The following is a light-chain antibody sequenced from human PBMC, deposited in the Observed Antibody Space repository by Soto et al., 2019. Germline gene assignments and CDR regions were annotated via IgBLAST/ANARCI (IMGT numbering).Light chain of an antibody. CDR3: QHYHSYPIT. CDR1: QDIGTF. Sequence: AIQMTQSPSSLSASTGDTVTITCRASQDIGTFLGWYQQKPGKPPKVLIHHTSALEDGVPSRFRGSGSRTDFTLTITNVQPEDFASYYCQHYHSYPITFGQGTRLDMK. CDR2: HTS. J-gene: IGKJ5*01. V-gene: IGKV1-8*01.